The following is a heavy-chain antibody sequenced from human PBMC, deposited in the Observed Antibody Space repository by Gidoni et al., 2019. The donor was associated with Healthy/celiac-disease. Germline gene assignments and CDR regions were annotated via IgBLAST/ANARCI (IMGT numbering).Heavy chain of an antibody. CDR3: ARERRRIAVRALTPYYFDY. CDR1: GYTFTSYY. V-gene: IGHV1-46*01. D-gene: IGHD6-19*01. Sequence: QVQLVQSGAEVKKPGASVKVSCKSSGYTFTSYYMHWVRQAPGQGLEWMGIINPSGGSTSYAQKFQGRVTMTRDTSTSTVYMELSSLRSEDTAVYYCARERRRIAVRALTPYYFDYWGQGTLVTVSS. CDR2: INPSGGST. J-gene: IGHJ4*02.